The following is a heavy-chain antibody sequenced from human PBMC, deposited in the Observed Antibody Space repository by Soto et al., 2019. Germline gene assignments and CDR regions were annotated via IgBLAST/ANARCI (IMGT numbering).Heavy chain of an antibody. CDR1: GGSISSGGYY. D-gene: IGHD1-26*01. Sequence: SETLSLTCTVSGGSISSGGYYWSWIRQHPGKGLEWIGYIYYSGSTYYNPSLKSRVTISVDTSKNQFSLKLSSVTAADTAVYYCARVVGGHIVGATIYYFDYWGQGTLVTVSS. CDR3: ARVVGGHIVGATIYYFDY. J-gene: IGHJ4*02. V-gene: IGHV4-31*03. CDR2: IYYSGST.